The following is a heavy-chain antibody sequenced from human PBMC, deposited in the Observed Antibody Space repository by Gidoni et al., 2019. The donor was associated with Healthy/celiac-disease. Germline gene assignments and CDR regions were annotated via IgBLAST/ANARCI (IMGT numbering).Heavy chain of an antibody. Sequence: EGKRVEAGGGLVQPGGSLRLDGVASGVTFSSDSLNWDRDTPGKGLEWVSYISSLSSPIYYADSVKGRFTISRDNAKNSLYLPMNRLRDEDTAVSYCARDSCSSTSCYEIGSVWDYYYSGMDVWGQGTTVTVSS. D-gene: IGHD2-2*01. V-gene: IGHV3-48*02. J-gene: IGHJ6*02. CDR3: ARDSCSSTSCYEIGSVWDYYYSGMDV. CDR1: GVTFSSDS. CDR2: ISSLSSPI.